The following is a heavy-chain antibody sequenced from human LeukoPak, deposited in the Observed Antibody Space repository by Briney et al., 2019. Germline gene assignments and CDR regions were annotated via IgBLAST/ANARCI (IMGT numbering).Heavy chain of an antibody. D-gene: IGHD5-18*01. V-gene: IGHV3-30*02. CDR1: GFTFSSYG. CDR3: AGHTLTYYYYMDV. CDR2: IRSDGINK. J-gene: IGHJ6*03. Sequence: GGSLRLSCAASGFTFSSYGMHWVRQAPGKGLEWVAFIRSDGINKYYADSVKGRFTISRGNSKNTLFLQMNSLRAEDTAVYYCAGHTLTYYYYMDVWGKGTTVTISS.